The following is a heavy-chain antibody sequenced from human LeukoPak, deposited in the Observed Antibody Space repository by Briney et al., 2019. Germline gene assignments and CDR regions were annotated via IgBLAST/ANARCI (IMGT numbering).Heavy chain of an antibody. Sequence: ASVKVSCKASGYAFTSHGISWVRQAPGQGLEWMGWISAYNGNTNYAQKLQGRVTMTTDTSTSTAYMELRSLRSDDTAVYYCAREWVVAGFDPWGQGTLVTVSS. V-gene: IGHV1-18*01. D-gene: IGHD5-12*01. CDR2: ISAYNGNT. J-gene: IGHJ5*02. CDR1: GYAFTSHG. CDR3: AREWVVAGFDP.